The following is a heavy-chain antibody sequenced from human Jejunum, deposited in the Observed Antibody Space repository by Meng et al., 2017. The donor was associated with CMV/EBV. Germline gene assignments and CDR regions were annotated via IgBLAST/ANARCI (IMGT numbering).Heavy chain of an antibody. J-gene: IGHJ4*02. CDR1: TLSNHA. CDR3: ASQTTRAYEFRATTLDI. D-gene: IGHD3-3*01. V-gene: IGHV1-69*10. CDR2: IVPILGLA. Sequence: TLSNHAINWVRQAPGQGLEWMGGIVPILGLADYAQKFHGIVTITADKSTSTAYLELSSLKSEDSAVYFCASQTTRAYEFRATTLDIWGQGTLVTVSS.